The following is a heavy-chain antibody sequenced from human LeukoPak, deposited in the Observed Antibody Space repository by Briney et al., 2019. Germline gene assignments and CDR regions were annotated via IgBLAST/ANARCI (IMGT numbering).Heavy chain of an antibody. D-gene: IGHD2/OR15-2a*01. CDR3: ARAASSMTSYDL. CDR1: GFTVSDNY. Sequence: GGSLRLSCAASGFTVSDNYMSWVRQTPGKGLEWVSIIYSGGSAFYADSVKGRFTISRDDSKNTLSLQMNSLRAEDTAVYYCARAASSMTSYDLWGQGTLVTVSS. J-gene: IGHJ5*02. CDR2: IYSGGSA. V-gene: IGHV3-53*01.